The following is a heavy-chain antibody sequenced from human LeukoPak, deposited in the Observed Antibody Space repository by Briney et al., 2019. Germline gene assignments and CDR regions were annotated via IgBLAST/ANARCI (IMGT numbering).Heavy chain of an antibody. D-gene: IGHD3-3*01. V-gene: IGHV4-34*01. J-gene: IGHJ4*02. CDR2: INHSGST. CDR3: ARAKGRITIFGVATDY. CDR1: GGSFSGYY. Sequence: SETLSLTCAVYGGSFSGYYWSWIRQPPGKGLEWIGEINHSGSTNYNPSLKSRVAISVDTSKNQFSLKLSSVTAADTAVYYCARAKGRITIFGVATDYWGQGTLVTVSS.